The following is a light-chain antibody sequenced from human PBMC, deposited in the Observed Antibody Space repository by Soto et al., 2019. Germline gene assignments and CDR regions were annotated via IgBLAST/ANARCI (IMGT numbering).Light chain of an antibody. CDR2: DNN. CDR1: SSNIGNNY. Sequence: QSVLTQPPSVSAAPGQKVTISCSGSSSNIGNNYVSWYQQFSGIAPKLLIYDNNERPSGIPDRFSGPKSGTSATLGITGLQTGDEADYYCGTWDSSLSAVVFGGGTKLTVL. J-gene: IGLJ2*01. V-gene: IGLV1-51*01. CDR3: GTWDSSLSAVV.